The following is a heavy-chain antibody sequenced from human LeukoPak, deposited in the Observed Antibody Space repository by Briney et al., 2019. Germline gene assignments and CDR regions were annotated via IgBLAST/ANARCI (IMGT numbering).Heavy chain of an antibody. CDR1: GFTFSRFS. D-gene: IGHD1-26*01. CDR3: ARGGSYLSAFDI. CDR2: IYSGGST. J-gene: IGHJ3*02. Sequence: GGSLRLSCAASGFTFSRFSMNWVRQAPGKGLEWVSIIYSGGSTFYADSVKGRFTISRDNSKNTLYLQMNSLRAEDTAVYYCARGGSYLSAFDIWGQGTMVTVSS. V-gene: IGHV3-53*01.